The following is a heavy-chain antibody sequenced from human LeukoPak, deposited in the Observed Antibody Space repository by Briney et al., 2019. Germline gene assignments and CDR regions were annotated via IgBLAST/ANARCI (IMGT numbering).Heavy chain of an antibody. D-gene: IGHD1-26*01. CDR3: ARLMGERSLFDY. J-gene: IGHJ4*02. V-gene: IGHV3-48*03. CDR2: ISSSGSTT. CDR1: GFTFSSYE. Sequence: GGSLRLSCAASGFTFSSYEMNWVRQAPGKGLEWVSYISSSGSTTHYADSVKGRFTISRDNAKKSLYLQMNSLRAEDTAVYYCARLMGERSLFDYWGQGVLVTVSS.